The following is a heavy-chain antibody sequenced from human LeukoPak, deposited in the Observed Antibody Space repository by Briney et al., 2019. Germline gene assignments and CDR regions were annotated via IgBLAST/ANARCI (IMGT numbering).Heavy chain of an antibody. Sequence: SETLSLTRTVSGGSISNYFWSWIRQPPGKGLECIGYIYYSDSTNYNPSLKSRVTVSVDTSKNQFSLKLSSVTAADTAVYYCARRGSGRGWFDPWGQGTLVTVSS. J-gene: IGHJ5*02. D-gene: IGHD3-10*01. CDR3: ARRGSGRGWFDP. V-gene: IGHV4-59*12. CDR2: IYYSDST. CDR1: GGSISNYF.